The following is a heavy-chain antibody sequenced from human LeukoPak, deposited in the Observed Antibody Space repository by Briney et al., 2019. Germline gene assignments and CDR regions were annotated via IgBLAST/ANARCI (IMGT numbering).Heavy chain of an antibody. CDR2: IIPILGTA. J-gene: IGHJ3*02. D-gene: IGHD3-3*01. CDR3: ARTFYDFWSGFSNYDSFHI. CDR1: GGTFSSYA. V-gene: IGHV1-69*13. Sequence: SVKVSCKASGGTFSSYAISWVRQAPGQGLEWMGGIIPILGTANYAQKFQGRVTITADESTSTAYMELSSLRSEDTAVYYCARTFYDFWSGFSNYDSFHIWGQGTLVTVSS.